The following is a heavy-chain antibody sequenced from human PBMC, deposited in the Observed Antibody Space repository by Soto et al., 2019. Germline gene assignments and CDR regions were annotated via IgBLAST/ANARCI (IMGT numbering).Heavy chain of an antibody. Sequence: GASVKVSCKASGYTFTSYDINWVRQATGQGLEWMGWMNPNSGNTGYAQKFQGRVTMTRNTSISTAYMELSSLRSEDTAVYYCARRGRNSSSWYYYYYMDVWGKGTTVTVS. D-gene: IGHD6-13*01. CDR2: MNPNSGNT. J-gene: IGHJ6*03. CDR1: GYTFTSYD. V-gene: IGHV1-8*01. CDR3: ARRGRNSSSWYYYYYMDV.